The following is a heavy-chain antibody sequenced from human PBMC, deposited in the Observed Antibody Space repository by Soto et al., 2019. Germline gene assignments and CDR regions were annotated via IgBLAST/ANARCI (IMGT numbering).Heavy chain of an antibody. D-gene: IGHD3-10*01. Sequence: SEILSLTCAVSGGSISSGGYSWSWIRQPPGKGLEWIGYIYHSGSTYYNPSLKSRVTISVDRSKNQFSLKLSSVTAADTAVYYCARVYGSGSSGYFDYWGQGTLVTVSS. J-gene: IGHJ4*02. CDR1: GGSISSGGYS. CDR3: ARVYGSGSSGYFDY. V-gene: IGHV4-30-2*01. CDR2: IYHSGST.